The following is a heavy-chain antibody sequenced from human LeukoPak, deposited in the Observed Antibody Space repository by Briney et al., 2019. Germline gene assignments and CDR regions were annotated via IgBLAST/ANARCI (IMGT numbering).Heavy chain of an antibody. Sequence: ASVKVSCKASGYSFPSYGISWVRQAPGQGLQWMGWISTYNGNTNYAQDFQGRVTMTTDTSTTTAYMELRSLRSDDTAVYYCARNSYDCIWGNYRTPDYWGQGTLVTVSS. CDR2: ISTYNGNT. V-gene: IGHV1-18*04. CDR1: GYSFPSYG. CDR3: ARNSYDCIWGNYRTPDY. J-gene: IGHJ4*02. D-gene: IGHD3-16*02.